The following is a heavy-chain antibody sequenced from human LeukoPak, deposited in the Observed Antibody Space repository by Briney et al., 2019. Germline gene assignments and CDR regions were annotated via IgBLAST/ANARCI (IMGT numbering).Heavy chain of an antibody. D-gene: IGHD1-26*01. CDR3: ARRRDSGSLQHFDY. Sequence: PGGSLRLSCAASGFTFSSYSMNWVRQAPGKGLEWVSSISSSSSYIYYADSVKGRFTISRDDAKNSLYLQMNSLRAEDTAVYYCARRRDSGSLQHFDYWGQGTLVTVSS. CDR1: GFTFSSYS. J-gene: IGHJ4*02. V-gene: IGHV3-21*04. CDR2: ISSSSSYI.